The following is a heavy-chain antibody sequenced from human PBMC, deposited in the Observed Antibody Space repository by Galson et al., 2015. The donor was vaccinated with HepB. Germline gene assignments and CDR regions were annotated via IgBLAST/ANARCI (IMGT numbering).Heavy chain of an antibody. Sequence: SGYTFTNYGISWVRQAPGQGLEWMGWISTYNGNTNYAQKLQGRVTMTTDTSTSTVYMELRSLRPDDTAVYYCARDWSNGWPPGGGFSWGQGTLVPVSS. CDR2: ISTYNGNT. D-gene: IGHD6-19*01. J-gene: IGHJ5*02. CDR3: ARDWSNGWPPGGGFS. CDR1: GYTFTNYG. V-gene: IGHV1-18*04.